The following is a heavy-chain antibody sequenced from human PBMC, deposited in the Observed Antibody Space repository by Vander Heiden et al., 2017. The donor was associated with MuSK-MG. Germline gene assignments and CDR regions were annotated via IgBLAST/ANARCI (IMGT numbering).Heavy chain of an antibody. J-gene: IGHJ4*02. V-gene: IGHV1-46*03. CDR2: IDYSGATT. Sequence: QVQLVQSGAEVKEPGASVKVSCRASGYSFTSYDMHWVRQAPGQGLEWLGIIDYSGATTGDAQKFQGRVTITRDTSTTTVYMEMRRLRSEDTGVDYVARRAVGATIDYWGQGTLVTVSS. CDR1: GYSFTSYD. CDR3: ARRAVGATIDY. D-gene: IGHD1-26*01.